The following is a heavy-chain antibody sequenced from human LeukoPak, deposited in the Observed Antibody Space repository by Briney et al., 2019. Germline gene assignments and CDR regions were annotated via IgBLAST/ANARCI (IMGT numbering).Heavy chain of an antibody. CDR2: MNPNSGST. D-gene: IGHD5-12*01. Sequence: ASVKVSCKASGYTFTSYDINWVRQATGQGLEWMGWMNPNSGSTGYAQKFQGRVTITRNTSISTAYMELSGLRSEDTAVYYCARVRSTGYPYYFEYWGQGTLVTVSS. CDR3: ARVRSTGYPYYFEY. J-gene: IGHJ4*02. V-gene: IGHV1-8*03. CDR1: GYTFTSYD.